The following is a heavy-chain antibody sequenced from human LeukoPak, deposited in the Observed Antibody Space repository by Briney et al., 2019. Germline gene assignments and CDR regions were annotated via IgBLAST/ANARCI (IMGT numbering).Heavy chain of an antibody. D-gene: IGHD3-22*01. CDR2: ISPDNGDK. CDR3: ARGDREY. Sequence: ASVKVSCKTSGYTLPDFGIYWVRQAPGQGLEWVGWISPDNGDKKFAQSFQGRVILATDTSTRTVYMELTNLRSDDTAVYFCARGDREYWGQGTLVTVSS. V-gene: IGHV1-18*01. CDR1: GYTLPDFG. J-gene: IGHJ4*02.